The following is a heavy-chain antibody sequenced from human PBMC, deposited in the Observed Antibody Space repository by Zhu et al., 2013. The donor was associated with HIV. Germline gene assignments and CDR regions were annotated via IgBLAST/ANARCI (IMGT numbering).Heavy chain of an antibody. Sequence: QVQLVQSGAEVKKPGASVKVSCKASGYTFTGHYIHWVRQAPGQGLEWMGWINLNSGDTNYAQKFQGRVTMPRDTSISTAYMELYRLRSDDTAVYYCARVGRGSSTYFYDMDLWGQGTTVT. J-gene: IGHJ6*02. CDR3: ARVGRGSSTYFYDMDL. D-gene: IGHD6-6*01. CDR1: GYTFTGHY. V-gene: IGHV1-2*02. CDR2: INLNSGDT.